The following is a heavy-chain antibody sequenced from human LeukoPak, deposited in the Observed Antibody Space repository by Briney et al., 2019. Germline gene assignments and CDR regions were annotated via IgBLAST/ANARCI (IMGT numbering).Heavy chain of an antibody. D-gene: IGHD5-24*01. Sequence: GGSLRLSCAASGFTFDDYAMHWVRQAPGKGLEWVSLISGDGGSTYYADSVKGRFAISRDNSKSSLYLQMNSLRTEDTALYYCAKDSGDGYNRSPMDFDYWGQGTLVTVSS. J-gene: IGHJ4*02. CDR3: AKDSGDGYNRSPMDFDY. CDR1: GFTFDDYA. V-gene: IGHV3-43*02. CDR2: ISGDGGST.